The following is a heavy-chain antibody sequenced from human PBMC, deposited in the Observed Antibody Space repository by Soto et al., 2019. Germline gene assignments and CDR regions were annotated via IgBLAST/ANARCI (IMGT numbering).Heavy chain of an antibody. Sequence: EVQLLESGGGLVQPGGSLRLSCAASGFTFSSYAMSWVRQAPGKGLEWVSAISGSGGSTYYADSVKGRFTISRDNSKITLYLQMNILRAEDTAVYYCAKDGGYSYGYSPRYYYGMDVWGQGTTVTVSS. CDR3: AKDGGYSYGYSPRYYYGMDV. D-gene: IGHD5-18*01. J-gene: IGHJ6*02. CDR2: ISGSGGST. V-gene: IGHV3-23*01. CDR1: GFTFSSYA.